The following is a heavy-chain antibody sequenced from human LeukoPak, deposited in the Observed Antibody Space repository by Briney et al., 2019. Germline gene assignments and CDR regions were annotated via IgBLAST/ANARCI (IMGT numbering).Heavy chain of an antibody. Sequence: GGSLRLSCAASGFTFSSYAMSWVRQAPGKGLEWVSAISGSGGSTYYADSVKGRFTISRDNSKNTLYLQMNSLRAEDTAVYYCAKDPTIFGVVIPSLFDYWGQGTLVTVSS. CDR3: AKDPTIFGVVIPSLFDY. CDR1: GFTFSSYA. V-gene: IGHV3-23*01. D-gene: IGHD3-3*01. J-gene: IGHJ4*02. CDR2: ISGSGGST.